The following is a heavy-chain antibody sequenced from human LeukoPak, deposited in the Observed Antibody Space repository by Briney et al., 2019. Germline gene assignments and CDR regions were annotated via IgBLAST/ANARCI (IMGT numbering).Heavy chain of an antibody. CDR2: ISDRGDNT. CDR3: AKESFRWELLRWFDP. D-gene: IGHD1-26*01. J-gene: IGHJ5*02. V-gene: IGHV3-23*01. Sequence: GGSLRLSCAASGFTFSSYSMNWVRQAPGKGLEWVSHISDRGDNTYYADPVQGRFTISRDNSNNTVYLQMDSLSADDTAVYYCAKESFRWELLRWFDPWGQGTLVTVSS. CDR1: GFTFSSYS.